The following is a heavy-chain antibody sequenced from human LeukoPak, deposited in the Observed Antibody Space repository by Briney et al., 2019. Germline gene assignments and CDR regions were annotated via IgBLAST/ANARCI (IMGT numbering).Heavy chain of an antibody. CDR2: IIPIFGTA. CDR1: GGTFSSYA. J-gene: IGHJ4*02. D-gene: IGHD6-13*01. CDR3: AREQQLAAGGFDY. V-gene: IGHV1-69*13. Sequence: SVKVSCKASGGTFSSYAISWVRQAPGQGLEWMGGIIPIFGTANYAQKFQGRVTITADESTGTAYMELSSLRSEDTAVYYCAREQQLAAGGFDYWGQGTPVTVSS.